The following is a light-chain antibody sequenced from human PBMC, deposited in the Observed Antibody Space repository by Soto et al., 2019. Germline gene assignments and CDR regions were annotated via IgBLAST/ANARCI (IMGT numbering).Light chain of an antibody. CDR1: RTISSY. Sequence: DIQMTQSPSSLSASVGYRVTITCRASRTISSYLNWYQQKPGKAPNLLIYAASNLQGGVPSRFSGSGSGTDFTLTISSLHSEDFATYYCQQTYSTPGTFGQGTKVDIK. J-gene: IGKJ1*01. V-gene: IGKV1-39*01. CDR3: QQTYSTPGT. CDR2: AAS.